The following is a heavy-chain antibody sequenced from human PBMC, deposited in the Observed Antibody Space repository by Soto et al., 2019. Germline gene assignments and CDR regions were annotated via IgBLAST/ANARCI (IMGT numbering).Heavy chain of an antibody. CDR3: VYLPCSGGSCYWFSFSGMDV. V-gene: IGHV2-5*02. J-gene: IGHJ6*02. CDR2: IYWDDDK. Sequence: QITLKESGPTLVKPTQTLTLTCTFSGFSLSTSGVGVAWIRQPPGKALEWLALIYWDDDKRYRPSLESRLTITKDTSNTQVFLTMTNIDSVHTAPYYCVYLPCSGGSCYWFSFSGMDVWGQGTTVTVSS. D-gene: IGHD2-15*01. CDR1: GFSLSTSGVG.